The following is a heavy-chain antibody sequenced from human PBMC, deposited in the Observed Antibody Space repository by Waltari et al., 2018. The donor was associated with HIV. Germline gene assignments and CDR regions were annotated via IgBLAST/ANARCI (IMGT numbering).Heavy chain of an antibody. V-gene: IGHV1-2*06. CDR2: LNCNTGEK. J-gene: IGHJ4*02. CDR1: GYTFTAFY. Sequence: VHLVQSGADFQRPGASVDVSCEASGYTFTAFYIPWVRQAPGKGLQWMGRLNCNTGEKNRARNFQGRVTMTRDTSVNTAYMELRSLNSNDTAIYYCARGEDVSLTSIPPGYRFDFWGVGSAVTVSS. D-gene: IGHD2-21*02. CDR3: ARGEDVSLTSIPPGYRFDF.